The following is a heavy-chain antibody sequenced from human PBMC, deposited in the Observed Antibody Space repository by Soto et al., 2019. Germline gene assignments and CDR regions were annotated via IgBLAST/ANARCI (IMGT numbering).Heavy chain of an antibody. V-gene: IGHV1-46*03. Sequence: ASVKVACKASGYTFIGYYMRWVRQAPGQGLERMGIINPSGGSTSYAQKFQGRVTMTRDTSTSTVYMELSSLRSEDTAVYYCARGPCYFSRTGYYPATGFFPWRQGTLVAVSS. D-gene: IGHD2-2*01. CDR2: INPSGGST. CDR3: ARGPCYFSRTGYYPATGFFP. CDR1: GYTFIGYY. J-gene: IGHJ5*02.